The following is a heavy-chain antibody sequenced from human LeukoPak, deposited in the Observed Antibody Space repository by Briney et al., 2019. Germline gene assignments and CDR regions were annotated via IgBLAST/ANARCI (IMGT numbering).Heavy chain of an antibody. J-gene: IGHJ5*02. CDR2: ISYDGSNK. CDR1: GFTFSSYA. V-gene: IGHV3-30-3*01. D-gene: IGHD4-17*01. Sequence: GRSLRLSCAASGFTFSSYAMHWVRQAPGKGLEWVAVISYDGSNKYYADSVKGRFTISRDNSKNTLYLQMNSLRAEDTAVYYCARRMNLKWEEVTTFRHSDPHNWFDPWGQGTLVTVSS. CDR3: ARRMNLKWEEVTTFRHSDPHNWFDP.